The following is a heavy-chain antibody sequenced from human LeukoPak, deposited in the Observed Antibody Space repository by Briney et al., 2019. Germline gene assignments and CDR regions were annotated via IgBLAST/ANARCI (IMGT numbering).Heavy chain of an antibody. Sequence: GGFLRLSCAASGFTVSSNYMSWVRQAPGKGLEWVSVIYSGGSTYYADSVKGRLTISRDNSKNTLYLQMNSLRAEDTAVYYCARDPSSGWYWFDPWGQGTLVTVSS. CDR2: IYSGGST. CDR3: ARDPSSGWYWFDP. D-gene: IGHD6-19*01. CDR1: GFTVSSNY. V-gene: IGHV3-66*02. J-gene: IGHJ5*02.